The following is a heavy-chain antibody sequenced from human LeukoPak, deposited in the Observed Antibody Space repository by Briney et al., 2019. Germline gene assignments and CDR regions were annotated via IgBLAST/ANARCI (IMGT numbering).Heavy chain of an antibody. V-gene: IGHV1-69*13. D-gene: IGHD6-13*01. J-gene: IGHJ6*04. CDR3: ARKRAGTSLMDYYGMDV. Sequence: SVKVSCKASGGTFSSYAISWVRQAPGQGLEWMGGIIPIFGTANYAQKFQGRVTITADASTSTAYMELSSLRSEDTAVYYCARKRAGTSLMDYYGMDVWGKGTTVTVSS. CDR1: GGTFSSYA. CDR2: IIPIFGTA.